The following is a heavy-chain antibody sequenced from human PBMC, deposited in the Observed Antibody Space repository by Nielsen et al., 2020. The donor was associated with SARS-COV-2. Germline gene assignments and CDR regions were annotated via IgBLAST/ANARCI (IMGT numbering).Heavy chain of an antibody. CDR1: GFPFSSYE. CDR3: ARDSEPHRSGSGPFDY. V-gene: IGHV3-48*03. Sequence: GGSLRLSCAASGFPFSSYEMNWVRQAPGKGLEWVSYISSSGSTIYYADSVKGRFTISRDNAKNSLYLQMNSLRAEDTAVYYCARDSEPHRSGSGPFDYWGQGTLVTVSS. J-gene: IGHJ4*02. D-gene: IGHD3-10*01. CDR2: ISSSGSTI.